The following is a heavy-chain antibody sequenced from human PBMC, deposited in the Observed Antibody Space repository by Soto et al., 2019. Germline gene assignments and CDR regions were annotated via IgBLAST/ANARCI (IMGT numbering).Heavy chain of an antibody. CDR3: ASGPRLLYYYYMDV. Sequence: PGGSLRLSCAASGFTFSSYAISWVRQAPGKGLEWVSAISGSGGSTYYADSVKGRFTISRDNSKNTLYLQMNSLRAEDTAVYYCASGPRLLYYYYMDVWGKGTTVTVSS. J-gene: IGHJ6*03. CDR1: GFTFSSYA. D-gene: IGHD6-6*01. CDR2: ISGSGGST. V-gene: IGHV3-23*01.